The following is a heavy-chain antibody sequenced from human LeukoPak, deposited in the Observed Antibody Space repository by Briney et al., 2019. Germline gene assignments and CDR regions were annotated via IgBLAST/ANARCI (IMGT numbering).Heavy chain of an antibody. V-gene: IGHV3-74*01. CDR3: GRDTVGYGGAFDI. CDR2: ITGYGGET. D-gene: IGHD5-18*01. CDR1: GFTFSPYW. J-gene: IGHJ3*02. Sequence: GGSLRLSCAASGFTFSPYWMHWLRQPPGKGLEWVSRITGYGGETTYADSVKGRSTISRDNSKNTLYLQVNSLRPEDTAVYYCGRDTVGYGGAFDIWGQGTMVTVSS.